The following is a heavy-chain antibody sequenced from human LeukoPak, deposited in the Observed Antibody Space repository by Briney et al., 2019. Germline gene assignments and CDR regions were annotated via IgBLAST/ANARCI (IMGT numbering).Heavy chain of an antibody. J-gene: IGHJ1*01. CDR1: GFTFSSYA. CDR2: ISYDGSNK. D-gene: IGHD4-17*01. CDR3: ARLLTTVTTLTEYFQH. Sequence: GGSLRLSCAASGFTFSSYAMHWVRQAPGKGLEWVAVISYDGSNKYYADSVKGRFTISRDNSKNTLYLQMNSLRAEDTAVYYCARLLTTVTTLTEYFQHWGQGTLVTVSS. V-gene: IGHV3-30-3*01.